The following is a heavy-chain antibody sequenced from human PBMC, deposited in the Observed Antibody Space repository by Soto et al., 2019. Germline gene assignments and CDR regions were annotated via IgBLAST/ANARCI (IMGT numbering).Heavy chain of an antibody. Sequence: GGSLRLSCAASGFSFSSSWMNWVRQAPGKGMEWVADIKEDGSEKNYVDSLKGRLTISRDNTKNSQYLQMTSLRAEDSSVYYCARGDYYDSRFDFWGQGTLVTVSS. CDR3: ARGDYYDSRFDF. V-gene: IGHV3-7*03. D-gene: IGHD3-22*01. CDR2: IKEDGSEK. CDR1: GFSFSSSW. J-gene: IGHJ4*02.